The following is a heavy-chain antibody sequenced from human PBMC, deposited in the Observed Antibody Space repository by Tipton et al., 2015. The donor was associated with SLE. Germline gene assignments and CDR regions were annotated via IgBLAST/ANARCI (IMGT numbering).Heavy chain of an antibody. CDR2: MYTSGST. J-gene: IGHJ4*02. CDR1: GYSISSGYY. CDR3: SEGYYFDY. Sequence: GLVKPSETLSLTCVVSGYSISSGYYWGWIRQSPGKGLEWIGDMYTSGSTDYNPSLKSRVTISVDTSKNQFSLKLSSVTAADTAVYYCSEGYYFDYWGQGTLVTVSS. V-gene: IGHV4-38-2*01.